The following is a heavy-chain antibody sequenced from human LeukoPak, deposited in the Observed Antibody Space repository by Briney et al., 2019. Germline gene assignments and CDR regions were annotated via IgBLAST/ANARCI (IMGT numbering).Heavy chain of an antibody. CDR2: NYPDDSNT. Sequence: GESLKISCKGSGYSFTNYWIAWVRQMPGKGLEWTGINYPDDSNTKYSPSFQGQVTISADKSVSTAYLQWSSLKASDTAVYYCARGGGGNLDYWGQGTLVTVSS. J-gene: IGHJ4*02. V-gene: IGHV5-51*01. D-gene: IGHD4-23*01. CDR3: ARGGGGNLDY. CDR1: GYSFTNYW.